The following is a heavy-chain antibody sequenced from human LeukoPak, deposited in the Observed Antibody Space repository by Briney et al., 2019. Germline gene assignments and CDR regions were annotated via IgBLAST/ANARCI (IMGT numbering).Heavy chain of an antibody. J-gene: IGHJ4*02. CDR2: IRSNTDGGAA. CDR1: GLTFSSAW. Sequence: PGGSLRLSCAASGLTFSSAWMSWVRQVPGKGLEWIGHIRSNTDGGAADYAAPVKGRFTISRDDSKNTLYLQMNSLKTEDTAVYYCATDFPPLAYDLSTGVGGGDYWGQGTLVTVSS. V-gene: IGHV3-15*01. CDR3: ATDFPPLAYDLSTGVGGGDY. D-gene: IGHD3-9*01.